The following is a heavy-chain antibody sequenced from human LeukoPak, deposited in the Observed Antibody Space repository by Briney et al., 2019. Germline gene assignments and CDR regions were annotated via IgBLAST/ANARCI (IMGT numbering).Heavy chain of an antibody. V-gene: IGHV1-46*01. CDR2: INPSPGST. J-gene: IGHJ4*02. Sequence: ASVKVSCKASGYTFTNYYMQWVRQAPGQGLEWIGIINPSPGSTTYAQKFQGRVTMTRDTSTSTAYMELSSLRSEDTAVYYCARDQAERGRLDYWGQGTLVTVSS. CDR1: GYTFTNYY. CDR3: ARDQAERGRLDY.